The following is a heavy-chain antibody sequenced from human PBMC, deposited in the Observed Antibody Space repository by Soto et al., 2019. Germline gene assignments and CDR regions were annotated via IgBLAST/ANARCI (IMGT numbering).Heavy chain of an antibody. Sequence: ASVKVSCKASGYTFTSYDINWVRQATGQGLEWMGWMNPNSGNTGYAQKFQGRVTMTRNTSMSTAYMELSSLRSEDTAVYYCAGTALNYYYGSGKRYYGMDVWGQGTTVTVSS. J-gene: IGHJ6*02. CDR2: MNPNSGNT. CDR1: GYTFTSYD. CDR3: AGTALNYYYGSGKRYYGMDV. V-gene: IGHV1-8*01. D-gene: IGHD3-10*01.